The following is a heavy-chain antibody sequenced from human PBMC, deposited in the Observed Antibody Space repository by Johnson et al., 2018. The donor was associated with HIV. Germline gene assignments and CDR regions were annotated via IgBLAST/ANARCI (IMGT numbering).Heavy chain of an antibody. V-gene: IGHV3-30*03. CDR3: ARGRMHFLEGGAFDI. D-gene: IGHD3-3*01. Sequence: QVQLVESGGGLVQPGGSLRLSCAASGFTFSSYGMHWVRQAPGKGLEWVAVISYDGSNKYYADSVKGRSTISRDNSKNTLYLQMNSLRTEDTAVYHCARGRMHFLEGGAFDIWGQGTMVTVSS. CDR1: GFTFSSYG. J-gene: IGHJ3*02. CDR2: ISYDGSNK.